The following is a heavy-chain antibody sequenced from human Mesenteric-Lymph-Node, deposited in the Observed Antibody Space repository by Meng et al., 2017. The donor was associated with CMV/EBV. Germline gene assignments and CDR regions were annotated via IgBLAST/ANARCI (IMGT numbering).Heavy chain of an antibody. J-gene: IGHJ4*02. CDR2: ISAFNGDT. Sequence: ASVKVSCKASGYMFTNFYMHWVRQAPGQGLEWMGWISAFNGDTNYAQKLQGRVTMTTDTSTSTAYLELRSLRSDDTAVYYCARDFGSGWYPYWGQGTLVTVSS. D-gene: IGHD6-19*01. CDR1: GYMFTNFY. V-gene: IGHV1-18*04. CDR3: ARDFGSGWYPY.